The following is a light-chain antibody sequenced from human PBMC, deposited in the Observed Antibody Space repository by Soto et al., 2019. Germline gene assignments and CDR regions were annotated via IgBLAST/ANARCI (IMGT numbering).Light chain of an antibody. V-gene: IGKV1-17*01. J-gene: IGKJ4*01. Sequence: DVQMTQSPSPLSASVGDRVTITCRASQGIGSDLGWYQQKPGKAPKRLIYAASSLQSGVPSRFSGSGSGTEFTLTISSLQPEDFATYFCLQHNSYPPTFGGGTKVEIK. CDR2: AAS. CDR1: QGIGSD. CDR3: LQHNSYPPT.